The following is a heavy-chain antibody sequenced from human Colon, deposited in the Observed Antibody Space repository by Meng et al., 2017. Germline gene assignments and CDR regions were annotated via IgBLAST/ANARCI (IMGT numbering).Heavy chain of an antibody. V-gene: IGHV1-69*02. CDR3: ATGGGGGELAS. CDR1: GGTFSHYN. J-gene: IGHJ5*02. Sequence: QVHLVQSGAEVKKPGSSVKVSCTASGGTFSHYNLNFVRRAPGQGLEWMGRIIPIFGLSDYAHKFQGRVTINADKSTGIAYMELYRLTSDDTAVYPCATGGGGGELASWGQGTLVTVSS. CDR2: IIPIFGLS. D-gene: IGHD2-21*01.